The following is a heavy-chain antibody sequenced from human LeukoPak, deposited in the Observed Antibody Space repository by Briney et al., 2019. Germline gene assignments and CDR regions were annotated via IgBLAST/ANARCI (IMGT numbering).Heavy chain of an antibody. Sequence: GGSLRLSCAASGFTFSSYAMSWVRQAPGKGLEWVSAISGSGGSTYYADSVKGRFTISRDNSKNTLYLQMNSLRAEDTAVYYCAQAGTYYDILTGYYIHYFDYWGQGTLVTVSS. V-gene: IGHV3-23*01. J-gene: IGHJ4*02. CDR2: ISGSGGST. CDR3: AQAGTYYDILTGYYIHYFDY. CDR1: GFTFSSYA. D-gene: IGHD3-9*01.